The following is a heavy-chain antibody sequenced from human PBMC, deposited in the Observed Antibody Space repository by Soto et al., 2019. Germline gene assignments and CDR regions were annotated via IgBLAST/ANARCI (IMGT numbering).Heavy chain of an antibody. V-gene: IGHV4-59*01. J-gene: IGHJ4*02. CDR2: IYYSGST. Sequence: SETLSLTCTVSGGSISSYYWSWIRQPPGKGLEWIGYIYYSGSTNYNPSLKSRVTISVDTSKNQFSLKLSSVTAADTAVYYCASGLGYCSGGSCYPTLFDYWGQGTLVTVSS. CDR1: GGSISSYY. CDR3: ASGLGYCSGGSCYPTLFDY. D-gene: IGHD2-15*01.